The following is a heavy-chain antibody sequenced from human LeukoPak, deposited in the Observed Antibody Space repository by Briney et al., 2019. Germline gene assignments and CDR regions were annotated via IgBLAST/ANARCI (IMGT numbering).Heavy chain of an antibody. CDR1: GGSISSGDYY. CDR3: ARVYSGSYYWFDY. CDR2: IYYSGST. V-gene: IGHV4-30-4*01. Sequence: SETLSLTCTVSGGSISSGDYYWSWIRQSPGKGLEWIGYIYYSGSTYYNPSLKSRVTISVDMSKNRFFLRLSSVSAADTAVYHCARVYSGSYYWFDYWGQGTLVTVSS. J-gene: IGHJ4*02. D-gene: IGHD1-26*01.